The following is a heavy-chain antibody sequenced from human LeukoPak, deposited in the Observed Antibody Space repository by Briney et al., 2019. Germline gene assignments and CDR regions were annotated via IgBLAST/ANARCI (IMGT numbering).Heavy chain of an antibody. CDR2: IYYSGTT. J-gene: IGHJ4*02. CDR1: GGSISSYY. CDR3: ARGYCSSTSCCIYYFHY. D-gene: IGHD2-2*01. Sequence: PSETLSLTXTVSGGSISSYYWSWIRQPPGKGLEWIGYIYYSGTTNYNPSLKSRVTISLDTSKNQFSLKLSSVTAADTAVYYCARGYCSSTSCCIYYFHYWGQGTLVSVSS. V-gene: IGHV4-59*01.